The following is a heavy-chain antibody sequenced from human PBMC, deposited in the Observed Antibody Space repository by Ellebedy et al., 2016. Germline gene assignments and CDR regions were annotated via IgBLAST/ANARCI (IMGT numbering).Heavy chain of an antibody. CDR1: GLSFTTYS. CDR3: ARDRYLIGLPGTGFDS. J-gene: IGHJ5*01. Sequence: GESLKISCTLSGLSFTTYSLNWVRRAPGKGLEWVAYISSSRQTISYADSVRGRFTISRDNDKNSLYLQMNNLRAEDTAVYFCARDRYLIGLPGTGFDSWGQGTLVTVSS. V-gene: IGHV3-48*04. D-gene: IGHD1-26*01. CDR2: ISSSRQTI.